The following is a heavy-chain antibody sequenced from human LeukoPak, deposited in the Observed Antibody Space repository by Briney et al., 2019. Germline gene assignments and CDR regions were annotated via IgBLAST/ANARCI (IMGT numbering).Heavy chain of an antibody. CDR3: VKGKDYYMDV. J-gene: IGHJ6*03. CDR2: IRYDGSEK. CDR1: GFTFRDYG. V-gene: IGHV3-30*02. Sequence: GGSLRLSCGASGFTFRDYGMDWVRQAPGKGLEWVAFIRYDGSEKYYGDSVKGRFTISRDNSKNTLFLEMNSLRGEDSGVYYCVKGKDYYMDVWGKGTTVTISS.